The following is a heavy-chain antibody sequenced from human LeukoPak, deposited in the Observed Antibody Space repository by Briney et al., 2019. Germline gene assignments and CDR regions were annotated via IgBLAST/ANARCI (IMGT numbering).Heavy chain of an antibody. V-gene: IGHV1-2*06. CDR2: INSYSGGT. Sequence: ASVTLSCTGSGYSFTAGYYIHCLRQAPRQGLQGMGRINSYSGGTNYALKFQGRVTMTRDTSMSTAYMDLSGLTSDDRAVYFGVRDNGAYWGQGTLVTVSS. CDR1: GYSFTAGYY. J-gene: IGHJ4*02. CDR3: VRDNGAY. D-gene: IGHD2-8*01.